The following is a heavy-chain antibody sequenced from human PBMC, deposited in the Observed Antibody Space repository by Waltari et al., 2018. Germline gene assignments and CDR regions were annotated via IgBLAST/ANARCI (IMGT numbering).Heavy chain of an antibody. V-gene: IGHV4-39*01. CDR3: ARHGYTSSSDYFDY. CDR1: GASISSSRYY. Sequence: QLQLQESGPGLVKPSETLSLTCTVSGASISSSRYYWGWIRQPPGKGLEWIGSIFYSGSTYYKPSRKSRVTISVDTSKNQFSLRLSSVTAADTAVYYCARHGYTSSSDYFDYWGQGTLVTVSS. D-gene: IGHD6-6*01. CDR2: IFYSGST. J-gene: IGHJ4*02.